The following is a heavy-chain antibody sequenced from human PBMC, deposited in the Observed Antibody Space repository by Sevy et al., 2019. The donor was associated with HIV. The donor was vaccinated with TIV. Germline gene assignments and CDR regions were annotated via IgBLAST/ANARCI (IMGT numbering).Heavy chain of an antibody. CDR1: GYTFTSYY. CDR3: ARVESCGGDCYYSDY. D-gene: IGHD2-21*02. Sequence: ASVKVSCKASGYTFTSYYIHWVRQAPGQGLECMGIINPSGGGTNYAQKVQGRVTFTRDTSTGTVYMELSSLRAEDTAVYYCARVESCGGDCYYSDYWGQGTQVTVSS. CDR2: INPSGGGT. J-gene: IGHJ4*02. V-gene: IGHV1-46*01.